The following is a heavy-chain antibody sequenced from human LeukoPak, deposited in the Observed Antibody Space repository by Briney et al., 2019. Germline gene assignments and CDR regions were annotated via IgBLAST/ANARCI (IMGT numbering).Heavy chain of an antibody. CDR1: GYTFTGYY. J-gene: IGHJ3*02. Sequence: ASVKVSCKASGYTFTGYYMHWVRQAPGQGLEWMGWINPNSGGTNYAQKFQGRVTMTRDTSISTAYMELSRLRSDDTAVYYCARGLTGSLMVRGVIKALLTGNHDAFDIWGQGTMVTVSS. V-gene: IGHV1-2*02. D-gene: IGHD3-10*01. CDR3: ARGLTGSLMVRGVIKALLTGNHDAFDI. CDR2: INPNSGGT.